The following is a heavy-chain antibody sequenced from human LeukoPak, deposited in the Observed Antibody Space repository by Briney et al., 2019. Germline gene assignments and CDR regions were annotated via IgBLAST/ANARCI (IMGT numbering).Heavy chain of an antibody. CDR2: TYYRSKWFS. V-gene: IGHV6-1*01. D-gene: IGHD7-27*01. J-gene: IGHJ1*01. Sequence: SQTLSLTCVISGESVSSNSAEWNWIRQSPSRGLEWLGRTYYRSKWFSESAPSVRGRITITPDSSKNQFSLQLNSVTRDDTAVYCADWGPNWGQGTLVTVSS. CDR3: DWGPN. CDR1: GESVSSNSAE.